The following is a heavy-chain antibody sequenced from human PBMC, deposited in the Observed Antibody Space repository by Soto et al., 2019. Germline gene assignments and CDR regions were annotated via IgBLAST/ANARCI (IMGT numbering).Heavy chain of an antibody. CDR3: AKDKITGTTPNYYGMDV. J-gene: IGHJ6*02. V-gene: IGHV3-23*01. Sequence: GGSLRLSCAASGFTFSSYAMSWVRQAPGKGLEWVSAISGSGGSTYYADSVKGRFTISRDNSKNTLYLQMNSLRAEDTAVYYCAKDKITGTTPNYYGMDVWGQGTTVTVSS. D-gene: IGHD1-20*01. CDR1: GFTFSSYA. CDR2: ISGSGGST.